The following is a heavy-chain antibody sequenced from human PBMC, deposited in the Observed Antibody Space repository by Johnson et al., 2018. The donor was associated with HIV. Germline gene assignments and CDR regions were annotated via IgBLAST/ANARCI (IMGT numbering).Heavy chain of an antibody. D-gene: IGHD1-14*01. CDR1: GFTFDDYA. CDR2: ISWNSASI. Sequence: VQLVESGGGLVQPGRSLRLSCAASGFTFDDYAMHWVRLAPGKGLEWVSGISWNSASIGYADSVKGRFTISRDNSKNTLYLQMNSLRAEDTAVYYCAKEGRYGAFPLWFDIWGQGTMVTVSS. CDR3: AKEGRYGAFPLWFDI. J-gene: IGHJ3*02. V-gene: IGHV3-9*01.